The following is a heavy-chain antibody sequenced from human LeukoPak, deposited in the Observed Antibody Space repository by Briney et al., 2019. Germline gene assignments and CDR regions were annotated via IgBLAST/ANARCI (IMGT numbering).Heavy chain of an antibody. CDR2: ISSSGSTI. CDR1: GFTLSSYE. V-gene: IGHV3-48*03. CDR3: ARSAPAGFSYYSSFLDV. Sequence: GGSLRLSCAASGFTLSSYEMNWVRQAPGKGLEWVSYISSSGSTIYYADSVKGRFTISRDNSKNTLYLQMNSLRAEDTAVYYCARSAPAGFSYYSSFLDVWGKGTTVTISS. D-gene: IGHD6-13*01. J-gene: IGHJ6*04.